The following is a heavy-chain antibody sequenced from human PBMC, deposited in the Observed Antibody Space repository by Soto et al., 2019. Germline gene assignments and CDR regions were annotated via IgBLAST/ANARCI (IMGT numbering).Heavy chain of an antibody. Sequence: ASVKVSCKAPGYTFTNYYVQWVRQAPGQGLEWMGVIHPDGGHTTYSQRFQDRVTMTRDTFTSTIYMELSSLRSEDTAVYYCARGDIDYWGQGTLVTVSS. CDR2: IHPDGGHT. CDR3: ARGDIDY. V-gene: IGHV1-46*01. J-gene: IGHJ4*02. CDR1: GYTFTNYY.